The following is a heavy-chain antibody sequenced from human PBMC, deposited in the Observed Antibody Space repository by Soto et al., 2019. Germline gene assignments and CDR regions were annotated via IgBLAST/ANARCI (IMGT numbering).Heavy chain of an antibody. D-gene: IGHD3-10*01. Sequence: SETLSLTCTVSGASISSYYWSWIRQPPGKGLEWIGYIYYSGSTNYNPSLKSRVTISVDTSKNQFSLKLSSVTAADTAVYYCARHGSGSYYATLGYYYYYGMDVWGQGTTVT. CDR1: GASISSYY. V-gene: IGHV4-59*01. CDR3: ARHGSGSYYATLGYYYYYGMDV. CDR2: IYYSGST. J-gene: IGHJ6*02.